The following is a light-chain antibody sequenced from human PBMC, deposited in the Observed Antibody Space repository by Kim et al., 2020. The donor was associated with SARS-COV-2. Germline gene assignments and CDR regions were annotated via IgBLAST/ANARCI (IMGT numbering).Light chain of an antibody. CDR1: SSDVGGYNY. CDR2: DVS. V-gene: IGLV2-14*03. J-gene: IGLJ3*02. CDR3: SSYRSGSTRV. Sequence: GQSITISCAGTSSDVGGYNYVSSYQQQPGEAPKLMIYDVSNRPSGVSNRFSGSKSGNTASLTISGLQAEDEADYYCSSYRSGSTRVFGGGTQLTVL.